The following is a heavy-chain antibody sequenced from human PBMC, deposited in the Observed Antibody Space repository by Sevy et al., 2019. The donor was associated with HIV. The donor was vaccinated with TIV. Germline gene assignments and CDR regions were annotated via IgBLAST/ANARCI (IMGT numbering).Heavy chain of an antibody. V-gene: IGHV3-48*03. CDR2: IRQSGSST. CDR1: GFLFSSYE. J-gene: IGHJ4*02. D-gene: IGHD4-17*01. CDR3: ARDLPPSATTVAHFDY. Sequence: GSLRLSCAASGFLFSSYEMSWVRQAPGKGLEWVSHIRQSGSSTYYSDSVKGRFTISRDNAENSLYLQMNSLRVEDTAVYYCARDLPPSATTVAHFDYWGQGTLVTVSS.